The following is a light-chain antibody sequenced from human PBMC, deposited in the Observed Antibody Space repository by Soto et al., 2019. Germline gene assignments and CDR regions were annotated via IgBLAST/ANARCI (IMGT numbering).Light chain of an antibody. V-gene: IGKV3-20*01. CDR1: QSVSSSY. CDR3: QQYGSSPLT. CDR2: GAS. J-gene: IGKJ3*01. Sequence: EIVWTQSPGTLSLSPGERATLSCRASQSVSSSYLAWYQQKPGQAPRLLIYGASSMATGIPGRFSGSGSGTDFTLTISSLEPEDFAEYYCQQYGSSPLTVGPGTKVD.